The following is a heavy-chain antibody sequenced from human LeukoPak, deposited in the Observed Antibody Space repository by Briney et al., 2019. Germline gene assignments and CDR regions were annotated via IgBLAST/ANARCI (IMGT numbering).Heavy chain of an antibody. D-gene: IGHD3-3*01. CDR2: IRSKAYGGTT. V-gene: IGHV3-49*03. CDR3: TRDRDFAPFTDY. Sequence: GGSLRLYCTASGFTFGDYAMSWFRQTPGKGLEWVGFIRSKAYGGTTEYAASVKGRFTISRDDSKSIAYLQMNSLKTEDTAVYYCTRDRDFAPFTDYWGQGTLVTVSS. J-gene: IGHJ4*02. CDR1: GFTFGDYA.